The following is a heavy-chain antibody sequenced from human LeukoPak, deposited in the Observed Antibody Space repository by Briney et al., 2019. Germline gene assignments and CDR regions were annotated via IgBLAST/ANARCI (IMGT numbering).Heavy chain of an antibody. CDR2: IYHSGST. V-gene: IGHV4-38-2*01. CDR3: ARGYCSGGSCYPSGFDY. Sequence: PSETLSLTCAVSGYSISSGYYWGWIRQPPGKGLEWIGSIYHSGSTYYNPSLKSRVTISVDTSKNQFSLKLSSVTAADTAVYYCARGYCSGGSCYPSGFDYWGQGTLVTVSS. D-gene: IGHD2-15*01. J-gene: IGHJ4*02. CDR1: GYSISSGYY.